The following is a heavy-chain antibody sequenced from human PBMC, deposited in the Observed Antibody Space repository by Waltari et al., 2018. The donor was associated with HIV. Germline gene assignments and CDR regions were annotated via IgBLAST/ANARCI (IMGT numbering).Heavy chain of an antibody. CDR2: FWSDGAEI. J-gene: IGHJ4*02. CDR1: GFTFSNFA. V-gene: IGHV3-33*01. CDR3: ARGYSSSRWIPLYH. Sequence: QVQLVESGGGVVQPGTSLPHSCAVSGFTFSNFAIHWVRQSPGKRLEWLAVFWSDGAEISYADSVKGRFTISKDSSQKTLYLHLTSLRAEDTALYYCARGYSSSRWIPLYHWGRGTLVTVSS. D-gene: IGHD6-6*01.